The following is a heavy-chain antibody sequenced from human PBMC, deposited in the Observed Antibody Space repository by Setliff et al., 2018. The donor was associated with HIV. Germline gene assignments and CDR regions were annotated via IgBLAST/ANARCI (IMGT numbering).Heavy chain of an antibody. CDR2: INPNSGGT. J-gene: IGHJ4*02. CDR3: AKQGRGYSGYDSYFDS. CDR1: GYTFTGYY. Sequence: ASVKVSCKASGYTFTGYYMHWVRQAPGQGLEWMGRINPNSGGTNYAQKFQGRVTMTRDTSISTFYMEVTRLTSDDTAVYYCAKQGRGYSGYDSYFDSWGQGTLVTVSS. V-gene: IGHV1-2*06. D-gene: IGHD5-12*01.